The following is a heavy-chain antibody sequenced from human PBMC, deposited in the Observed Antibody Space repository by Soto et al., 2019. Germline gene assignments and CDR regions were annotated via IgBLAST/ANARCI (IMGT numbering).Heavy chain of an antibody. Sequence: EVQLLESGGGLVQPGGSLRLSCAASGFTFSSYAMSWVRQAPGKGLEWVSAISGSGGSTYYADSVKGRFTISRDNSKNTLYLQMNSLRAEDTAVYYCAKERGDYVWGSYRTNRRGMDVWGQGTTVTVSS. V-gene: IGHV3-23*01. CDR2: ISGSGGST. CDR1: GFTFSSYA. D-gene: IGHD3-16*02. CDR3: AKERGDYVWGSYRTNRRGMDV. J-gene: IGHJ6*02.